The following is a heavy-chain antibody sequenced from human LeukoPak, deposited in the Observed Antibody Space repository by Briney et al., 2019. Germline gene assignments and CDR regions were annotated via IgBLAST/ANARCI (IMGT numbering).Heavy chain of an antibody. CDR2: ISGSGGST. CDR3: AKTDPGYDGAYYYYGMDV. D-gene: IGHD3-16*01. Sequence: PSGGSLRLSCAASGFTVSSNYMSWVRQAPGKGLEWVSAISGSGGSTYYADSVKGRFTISRDNSKNTLYLQMNSLRAEDTAVYYCAKTDPGYDGAYYYYGMDVWGQGTTVTVSS. J-gene: IGHJ6*02. V-gene: IGHV3-23*01. CDR1: GFTVSSNY.